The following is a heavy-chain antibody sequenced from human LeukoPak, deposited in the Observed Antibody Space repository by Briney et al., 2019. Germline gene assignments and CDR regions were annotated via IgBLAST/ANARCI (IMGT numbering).Heavy chain of an antibody. Sequence: ASVKVSCKASGYAFTNFDINWVRQAPGQGLEWMGWMNPVSGNAGSAQKFQGRVTLTRDTSITTAYMELTSLRSDDTAFYYCARAPMGAAPLYWGQGTLVTVSS. CDR1: GYAFTNFD. CDR2: MNPVSGNA. J-gene: IGHJ4*02. D-gene: IGHD6-6*01. V-gene: IGHV1-8*01. CDR3: ARAPMGAAPLY.